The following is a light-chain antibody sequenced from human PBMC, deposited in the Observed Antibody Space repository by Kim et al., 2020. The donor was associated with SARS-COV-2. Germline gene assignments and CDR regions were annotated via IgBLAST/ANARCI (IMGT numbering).Light chain of an antibody. V-gene: IGLV2-11*01. Sequence: QSALAQPRSVSGSPGQSVTISCTGTSSDVGGYNYVSWSQQHPGKAPKLIIYDVSKRPSGVPDRFSGSKSGNTASLTISGLQAEDEADYYCCSYAGSYTWVFGGGTTLTVL. J-gene: IGLJ3*02. CDR2: DVS. CDR3: CSYAGSYTWV. CDR1: SSDVGGYNY.